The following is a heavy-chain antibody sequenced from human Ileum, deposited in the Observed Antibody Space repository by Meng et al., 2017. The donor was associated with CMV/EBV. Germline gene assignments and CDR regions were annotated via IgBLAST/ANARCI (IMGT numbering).Heavy chain of an antibody. CDR2: IRGDNGNT. D-gene: IGHD1-26*01. Sequence: VQSGGEVKKTGESVRVSCKASGYNFRDYGDTWVRQVPGQGLEWMGWIRGDNGNTNYAQKFQGRVTMTTDSFTRTAYMQLRTLRSDDSAMYYCARGKPNLVGATGFDHWGQGTLVTVSS. J-gene: IGHJ4*02. CDR3: ARGKPNLVGATGFDH. CDR1: GYNFRDYG. V-gene: IGHV1-18*01.